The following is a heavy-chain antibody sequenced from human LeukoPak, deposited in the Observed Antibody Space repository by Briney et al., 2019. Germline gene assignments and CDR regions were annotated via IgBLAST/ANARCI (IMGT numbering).Heavy chain of an antibody. V-gene: IGHV4-59*01. CDR3: ARDFGGVDWYFDL. D-gene: IGHD3-16*01. CDR1: GGSISSYY. Sequence: SETLSLTCTVSGGSISSYYWSWIRQPPGKGLEWIGSIYYSGSTNYYPSLKSRVTISVDTSKNQFSLKMNSVTAADTAVYYCARDFGGVDWYFDLWGRGSLVTASS. CDR2: IYYSGST. J-gene: IGHJ2*01.